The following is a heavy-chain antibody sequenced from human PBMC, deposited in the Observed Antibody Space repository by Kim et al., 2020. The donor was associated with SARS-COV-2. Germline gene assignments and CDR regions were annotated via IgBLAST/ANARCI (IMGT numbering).Heavy chain of an antibody. CDR2: IIPIFGTA. J-gene: IGHJ3*02. CDR3: AKWIQLWEGDAFDI. D-gene: IGHD5-18*01. CDR1: GGTFSSYA. Sequence: SVKVSCKASGGTFSSYAISWVRQAPGQGLEWMGGIIPIFGTANYAQKFQGRVTITADESTSTAYMELSSLRSEDTAVYYCAKWIQLWEGDAFDIWGQGTMVTVSS. V-gene: IGHV1-69*13.